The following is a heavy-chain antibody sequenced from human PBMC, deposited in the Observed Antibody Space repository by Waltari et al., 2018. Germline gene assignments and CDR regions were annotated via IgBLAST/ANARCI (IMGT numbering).Heavy chain of an antibody. D-gene: IGHD3-22*01. V-gene: IGHV1-3*01. J-gene: IGHJ5*02. CDR2: INAAHGTT. CDR3: ARDSDYYDSSGYGNWFDP. CDR1: GYPFPHYG. Sequence: QVHLVPSGAEVKKPGAAVQVSCKTSGYPFPHYGLHWRRQAPGQGLAGMGWINAAHGTTKYSQKFQGRLTITRDTSASTIYMELSSLRSEDTAMYYCARDSDYYDSSGYGNWFDPWGQGTLVTVSS.